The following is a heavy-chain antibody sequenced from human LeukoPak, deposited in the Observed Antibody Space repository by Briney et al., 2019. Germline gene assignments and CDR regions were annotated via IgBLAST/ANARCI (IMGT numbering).Heavy chain of an antibody. Sequence: PGTSLRLSCVASGFTFSTYAIHWVRQAPGKGLEWVAVVSKDGNTKYYADSVKGRFTISRDNSKNTVYLQMNSLRAEDTAVYYCVKRDYSLAHFDFWGQGTLATVSS. J-gene: IGHJ4*02. CDR3: VKRDYSLAHFDF. D-gene: IGHD4-11*01. CDR1: GFTFSTYA. CDR2: VSKDGNTK. V-gene: IGHV3-30*04.